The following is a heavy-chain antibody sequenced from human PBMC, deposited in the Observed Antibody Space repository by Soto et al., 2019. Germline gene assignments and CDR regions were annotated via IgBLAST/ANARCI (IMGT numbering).Heavy chain of an antibody. V-gene: IGHV4-39*01. D-gene: IGHD3-10*01. Sequence: SETLSLTCTVSGGSISSSSYYWGWIRQPPGKGLEWIGSIYYSGSTYYNPSLKSRVTISVDTSKNQFSLKLSSVTAADTAVYYCARLGRYYYGSGRGWFDPWGQGTLVTVSS. J-gene: IGHJ5*02. CDR3: ARLGRYYYGSGRGWFDP. CDR2: IYYSGST. CDR1: GGSISSSSYY.